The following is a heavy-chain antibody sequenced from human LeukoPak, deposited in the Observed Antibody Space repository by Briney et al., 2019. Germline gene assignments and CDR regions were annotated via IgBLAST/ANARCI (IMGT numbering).Heavy chain of an antibody. CDR2: ISSSGSI. V-gene: IGHV3-21*01. J-gene: IGHJ3*02. D-gene: IGHD4-23*01. CDR1: GFTFRSHS. Sequence: GGSLRLSCAASGFTFRSHSMNWVRQAPGKGLEWVSSISSSGSIYYADSVKGRFTISRDNAKNSLYLQMNSLRAEDTAVYYCATLTTVVLDAFDIWGQGTMVTVSS. CDR3: ATLTTVVLDAFDI.